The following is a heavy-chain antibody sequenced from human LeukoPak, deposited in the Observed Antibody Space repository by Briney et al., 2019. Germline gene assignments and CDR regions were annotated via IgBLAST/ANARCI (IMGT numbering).Heavy chain of an antibody. CDR2: ISSSSSTI. V-gene: IGHV3-48*01. CDR3: ATTFPNPRGYSSYMDV. D-gene: IGHD5-18*01. J-gene: IGHJ6*03. Sequence: GGSLRLSCAASRFTFNKYGMQWVRQAPGKGLEWVSYISSSSSTIYYADSVKGRFTISRDNAKNSLDLQMNSLRAEDTAVYYCATTFPNPRGYSSYMDVWGKGTTVTVSS. CDR1: RFTFNKYG.